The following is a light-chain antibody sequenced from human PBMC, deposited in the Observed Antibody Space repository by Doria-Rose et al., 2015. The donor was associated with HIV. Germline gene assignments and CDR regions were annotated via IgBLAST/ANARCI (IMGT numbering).Light chain of an antibody. Sequence: TQSPGTLSLSPGERATLSCRASQTVSSNYLAWYQQQPGQAPRLLLYGASSRATGIPDRFSGSGSGTDFTLTISRLEPEDFAVYHCQQYGTLPSTFGQGTRLDIK. J-gene: IGKJ5*01. CDR3: QQYGTLPST. CDR2: GAS. V-gene: IGKV3-20*01. CDR1: QTVSSNY.